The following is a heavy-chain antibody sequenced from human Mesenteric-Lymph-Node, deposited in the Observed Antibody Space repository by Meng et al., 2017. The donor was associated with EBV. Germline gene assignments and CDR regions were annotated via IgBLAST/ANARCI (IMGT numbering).Heavy chain of an antibody. CDR3: ARGGNDILTGRYTFDY. CDR1: GGSLSSGTYY. CDR2: IYDSGST. Sequence: VQLQESGPGLVKPSETLSLTCTCSGGSLSSGTYYWSLIRQPPGKGPEWIGYIYDSGSTKYNPSLKSRVTISVDTSKNQFSVKLSSVTAADTAVYYCARGGNDILTGRYTFDYWGQGTLVTVSS. J-gene: IGHJ4*02. V-gene: IGHV4-61*01. D-gene: IGHD3-9*01.